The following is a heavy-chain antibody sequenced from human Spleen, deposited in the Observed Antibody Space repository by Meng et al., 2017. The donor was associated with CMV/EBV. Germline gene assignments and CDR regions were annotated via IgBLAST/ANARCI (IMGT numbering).Heavy chain of an antibody. Sequence: GESLKISCVASGFSFSSYWMHWVRQGPGKGLVWVSRITADGTITSYADSVRGRFTISRDNAKNTLYLQMDSLRAEDTAVYYCANGGEWVFDFDHWGPGTLVTVSS. V-gene: IGHV3-74*01. CDR1: GFSFSSYW. J-gene: IGHJ4*02. CDR2: ITADGTIT. D-gene: IGHD3-3*01. CDR3: ANGGEWVFDFDH.